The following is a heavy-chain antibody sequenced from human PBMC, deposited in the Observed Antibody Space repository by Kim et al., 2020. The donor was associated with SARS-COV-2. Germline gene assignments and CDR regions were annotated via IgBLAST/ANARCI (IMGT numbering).Heavy chain of an antibody. CDR1: GFTFTSSA. CDR2: IVVGSGNT. D-gene: IGHD3-10*01. CDR3: AAEENKLWFGASEDY. J-gene: IGHJ4*02. V-gene: IGHV1-58*01. Sequence: SVKVSCKASGFTFTSSAVQWVRQARGQRLEWIGWIVVGSGNTNYAQKFQERVTITRDMSTSTAYMELSSLRSEDTAVYYCAAEENKLWFGASEDYWGQGTLVTVSS.